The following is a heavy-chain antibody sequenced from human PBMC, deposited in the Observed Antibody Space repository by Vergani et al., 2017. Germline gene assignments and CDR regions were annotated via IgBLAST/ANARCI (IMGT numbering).Heavy chain of an antibody. D-gene: IGHD3-22*01. CDR2: IIPIFVIA. Sequence: QVQLVQSGAEVKKPGSSVKVSCKASGGTFSSYAISWVRQAPGQGLEWMVGIIPIFVIANYAQKFQGRVTITADKSTSTAYMELSSLRSEDTAVYYCARALTMTTPDVSFDIWGQGTMVTVSS. J-gene: IGHJ3*02. CDR3: ARALTMTTPDVSFDI. CDR1: GGTFSSYA. V-gene: IGHV1-69*17.